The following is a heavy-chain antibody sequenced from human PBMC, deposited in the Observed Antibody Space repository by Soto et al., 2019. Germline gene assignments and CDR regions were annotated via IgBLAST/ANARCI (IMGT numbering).Heavy chain of an antibody. J-gene: IGHJ4*02. CDR2: ISGDGHST. CDR1: GFIFSTYA. Sequence: GGSLRLSCAASGFIFSTYALNWVRQAPGKGLEWVSGISGDGHSTYYADSVRGRFTISRDNSKNTLDLQMNSLRAEDTAVYYCTQLKGYYDGKGYSSKWGQGTLVTVSS. V-gene: IGHV3-23*01. CDR3: TQLKGYYDGKGYSSK. D-gene: IGHD3-22*01.